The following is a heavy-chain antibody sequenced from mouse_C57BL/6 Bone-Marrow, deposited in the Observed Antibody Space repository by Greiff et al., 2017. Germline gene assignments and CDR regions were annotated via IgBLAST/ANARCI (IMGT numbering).Heavy chain of an antibody. V-gene: IGHV2-5*01. CDR2: IWIGGST. CDR3: AQNYDGSSYEGYFDV. CDR1: GFSLTSYG. Sequence: QVQLKESGPGLVQPSQSLSITCTVSGFSLTSYGVHWVRQSPGKGLEWLGVIWIGGSTDYNAAFMYRLCITKDNSKSPVFFKMSSLQADDTAIYYCAQNYDGSSYEGYFDVWGTGTTVTVSS. D-gene: IGHD1-1*01. J-gene: IGHJ1*03.